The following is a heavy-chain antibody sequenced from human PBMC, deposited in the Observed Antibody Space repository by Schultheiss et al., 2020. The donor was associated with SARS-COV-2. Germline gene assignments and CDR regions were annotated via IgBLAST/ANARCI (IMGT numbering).Heavy chain of an antibody. CDR2: ISYDGSNK. V-gene: IGHV3-30*03. Sequence: GESLKISCTASGFTFSSYTMTWVRQAPGKGLEWVAVISYDGSNKYYADSVKGRFTISRDNSKNTLYLQMNSLRAEDTAVYYCARGRRRYYFDYWGQGTLVTVSS. CDR1: GFTFSSYT. J-gene: IGHJ4*02. CDR3: ARGRRRYYFDY.